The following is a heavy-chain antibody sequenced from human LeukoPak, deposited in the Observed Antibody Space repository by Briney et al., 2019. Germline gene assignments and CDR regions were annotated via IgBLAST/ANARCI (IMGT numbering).Heavy chain of an antibody. J-gene: IGHJ4*02. Sequence: PSETLSLTCTVSGGSISSYYWSWIRQPPGKGLEWIGYIYYSGSTNYNPSLKSRVTISVDTSKNQFSLKLSSVTAADTAVYYCARAPSPNVLLWFGEVGYFDYWGQGTLVTVSS. V-gene: IGHV4-59*01. CDR3: ARAPSPNVLLWFGEVGYFDY. D-gene: IGHD3-10*01. CDR1: GGSISSYY. CDR2: IYYSGST.